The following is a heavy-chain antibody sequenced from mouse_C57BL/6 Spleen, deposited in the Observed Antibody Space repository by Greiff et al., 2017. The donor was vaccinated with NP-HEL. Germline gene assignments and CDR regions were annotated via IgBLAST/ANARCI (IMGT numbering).Heavy chain of an antibody. J-gene: IGHJ2*01. CDR2: IYPGSGNT. V-gene: IGHV1-76*01. Sequence: VQLQQSGAELVRPGASVKLSCKASGYTFTDYYINWVKQRPGQGLEWIARIYPGSGNTYYNEKFKGKATLTAEKSSSTAYMQLSILTSEDSAVYFCARRNWGSRGDYFDYWGQGTTLTVSS. D-gene: IGHD1-1*01. CDR3: ARRNWGSRGDYFDY. CDR1: GYTFTDYY.